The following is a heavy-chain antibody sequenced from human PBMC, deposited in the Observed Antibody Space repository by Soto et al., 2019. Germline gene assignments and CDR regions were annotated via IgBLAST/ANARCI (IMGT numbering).Heavy chain of an antibody. Sequence: QVQMVESGGGVVQPGRSLRLSCAASGFTFSSYGMHWVRQAPGKGLEWVAVIWYDGSNKYYADSVKGRFTISRDNSKNTLYLQSNSLRAEDTAVYYCARGDSVTIFGVVIKTDAFDIWGQGTMVTVSS. CDR1: GFTFSSYG. D-gene: IGHD3-3*01. V-gene: IGHV3-33*01. CDR3: ARGDSVTIFGVVIKTDAFDI. J-gene: IGHJ3*02. CDR2: IWYDGSNK.